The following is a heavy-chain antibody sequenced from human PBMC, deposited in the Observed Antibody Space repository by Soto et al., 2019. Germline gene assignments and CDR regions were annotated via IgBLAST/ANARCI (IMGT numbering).Heavy chain of an antibody. J-gene: IGHJ4*02. CDR3: ARVGAGYSSGWSYYFDY. CDR2: IISDGSST. CDR1: GFTFSSYW. V-gene: IGHV3-74*01. Sequence: GGSLRLSCAASGFTFSSYWMHWVRQAPGKGLVWVSLIISDGSSTCYADSVKGRFTISRDNAKISLYLQMISLRAEDTVVYYCARVGAGYSSGWSYYFDYWGQGTLVTVSS. D-gene: IGHD6-19*01.